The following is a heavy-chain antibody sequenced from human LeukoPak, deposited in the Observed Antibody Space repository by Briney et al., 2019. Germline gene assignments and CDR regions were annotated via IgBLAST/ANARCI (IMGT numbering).Heavy chain of an antibody. D-gene: IGHD3-10*01. CDR2: VSTSGGTT. CDR1: GFTFSSYA. Sequence: GGSLRPSCVASGFTFSSYALSWVRQAPGKGLEWVSSVSTSGGTTYSADSVKGRFTISRDNSKNTLYLQMNSLRAEDTAVYYCARDLSRYYYGSAYYYMDVWGKGTTVTVSS. CDR3: ARDLSRYYYGSAYYYMDV. V-gene: IGHV3-23*01. J-gene: IGHJ6*03.